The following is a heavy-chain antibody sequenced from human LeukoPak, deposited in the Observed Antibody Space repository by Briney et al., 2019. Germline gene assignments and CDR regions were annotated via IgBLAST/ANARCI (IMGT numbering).Heavy chain of an antibody. CDR1: GYTFTSYG. CDR2: INPNSGGT. CDR3: ARGGDYYDSSGYYYPAVDY. Sequence: ASVKVSCKASGYTFTSYGISWVRQAPGQGLEWMGRINPNSGGTNYAQKFQGRVTMTRDTSISSAYMELSRLRSDDMAVYYCARGGDYYDSSGYYYPAVDYWGQGTLVTVSS. D-gene: IGHD3-22*01. V-gene: IGHV1-2*06. J-gene: IGHJ4*02.